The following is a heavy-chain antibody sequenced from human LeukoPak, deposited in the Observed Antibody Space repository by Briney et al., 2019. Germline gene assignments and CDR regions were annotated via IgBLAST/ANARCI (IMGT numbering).Heavy chain of an antibody. CDR3: AKCLGSSRLYPTGY. CDR2: ISGSGGST. CDR1: GFTFSSYA. Sequence: GGSLRLSCAASGFTFSSYAMSWVRQAPGKGLEWVSTISGSGGSTYYADSVKGRFTISRDNSKNTLYLQMNSLRAEDTAVYYCAKCLGSSRLYPTGYWGQGTLVTVSS. D-gene: IGHD2-2*01. J-gene: IGHJ4*02. V-gene: IGHV3-23*01.